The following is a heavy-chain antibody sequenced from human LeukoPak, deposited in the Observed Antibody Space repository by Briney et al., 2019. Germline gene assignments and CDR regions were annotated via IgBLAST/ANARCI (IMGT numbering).Heavy chain of an antibody. D-gene: IGHD2-21*01. Sequence: AGSLRLSCAASGFTFSIYSMNWVRQAPGKGLEWISYITSSRGTIYYTDSVKGRFTISRDNAKYSLYLHMNSLRAEDAAVYYCARVAPGHDIGRGYFDYWGQGTLVTVSS. V-gene: IGHV3-48*01. CDR3: ARVAPGHDIGRGYFDY. CDR2: ITSSRGTI. CDR1: GFTFSIYS. J-gene: IGHJ4*02.